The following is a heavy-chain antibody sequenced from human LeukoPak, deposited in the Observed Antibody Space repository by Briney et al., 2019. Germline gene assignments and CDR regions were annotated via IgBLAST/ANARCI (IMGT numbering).Heavy chain of an antibody. CDR3: AREIGYCGSTSCPFDY. CDR2: IYYSGST. D-gene: IGHD2-2*01. J-gene: IGHJ4*02. V-gene: IGHV4-59*12. CDR1: GGSISSYQ. Sequence: SETLSLTCTVSGGSISSYQWSWIRQPPGKGLEWIGYIYYSGSTNYNPSLKSRVTISVDTAMNQFSLKLTSVTAADTAVYYCAREIGYCGSTSCPFDYWGQGTLVTVSS.